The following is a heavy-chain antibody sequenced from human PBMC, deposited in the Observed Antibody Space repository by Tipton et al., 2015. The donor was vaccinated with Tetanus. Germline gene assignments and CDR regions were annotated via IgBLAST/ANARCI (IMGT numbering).Heavy chain of an antibody. CDR3: AGGLSITMIVLVSAFDI. CDR1: GYTFTSYG. Sequence: QLVQSGAEVKKPGASVKVSCKASGYTFTSYGISWVRQAPGQGLEWMGWISAYNGNTNYAQKLQGRVTMTTDTPTSTAYMELRNLRSDDTAVYYFAGGLSITMIVLVSAFDIWGQGTMPAVSS. J-gene: IGHJ3*02. V-gene: IGHV1-18*01. CDR2: ISAYNGNT. D-gene: IGHD3-22*01.